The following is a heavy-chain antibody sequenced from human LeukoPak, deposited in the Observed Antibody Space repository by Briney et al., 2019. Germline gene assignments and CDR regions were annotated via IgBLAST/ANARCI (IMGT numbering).Heavy chain of an antibody. Sequence: GGSLRLSCAASGFAFRSYWMTWVRQAPGKGLEWVANIQHDGTEKNYVDSVRGRFTISRDNAKTSLYLQMNSLRAEDTAVYYCARDSTVATYYGVDVWGQGTTVTVSS. CDR1: GFAFRSYW. V-gene: IGHV3-7*01. CDR3: ARDSTVATYYGVDV. D-gene: IGHD6-19*01. CDR2: IQHDGTEK. J-gene: IGHJ6*02.